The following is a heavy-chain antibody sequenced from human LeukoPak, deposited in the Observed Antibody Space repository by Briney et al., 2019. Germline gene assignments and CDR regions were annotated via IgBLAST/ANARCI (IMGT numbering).Heavy chain of an antibody. J-gene: IGHJ5*02. D-gene: IGHD3-16*01. Sequence: SVKVSCKASGGTFSSYAISWVRQAPGQGLEWMGGIIPIFGTANYAQKFQGRVTITADESTSTAYMELSSLRSEDTAVYYCARDTRGIDPFDPWGQGTLVTVSS. CDR2: IIPIFGTA. CDR3: ARDTRGIDPFDP. CDR1: GGTFSSYA. V-gene: IGHV1-69*13.